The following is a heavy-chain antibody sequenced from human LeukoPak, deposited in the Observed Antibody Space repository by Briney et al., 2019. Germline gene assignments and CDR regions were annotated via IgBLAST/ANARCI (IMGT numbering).Heavy chain of an antibody. CDR2: ISPSSSYI. CDR3: SKERPEEYYASGSYFDY. V-gene: IGHV3-21*01. J-gene: IGHJ4*02. D-gene: IGHD3-10*01. Sequence: GGSLRLSCAASEFTFSAYTMNWVRQAPGKGLEWVSFISPSSSYIYYADSVKGRFTISRDNSKYTVYLEMNSLRVEDTAMYYCSKERPEEYYASGSYFDYWGQGTLVTVSS. CDR1: EFTFSAYT.